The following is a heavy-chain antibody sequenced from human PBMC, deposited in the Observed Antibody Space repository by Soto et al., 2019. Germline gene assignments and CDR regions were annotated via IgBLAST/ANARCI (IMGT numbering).Heavy chain of an antibody. CDR1: GFTFSGFG. CDR2: ISYDGTNE. Sequence: QEELVESGGGVVQPGRSLRLSCAASGFTFSGFGMHWVRQAPGKGLEWVAVISYDGTNEIYADSVKGRFSVSRNNSKNIVDLQMNSLRDEDTAMYYCARWGKRAGESSPPSVLWGQGTLVIVSS. V-gene: IGHV3-30*03. D-gene: IGHD3-10*01. J-gene: IGHJ1*01. CDR3: ARWGKRAGESSPPSVL.